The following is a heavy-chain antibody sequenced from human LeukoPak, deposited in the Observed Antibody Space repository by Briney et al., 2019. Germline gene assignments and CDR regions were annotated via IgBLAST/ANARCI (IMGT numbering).Heavy chain of an antibody. J-gene: IGHJ6*03. CDR3: ARHYSSSWEYYYYYYYMDV. Sequence: GGSLRLSCAASGFTFSSYWMSWVRQAPGKGLELVANIKQDGSEKYYVDSVKGRFTISRDNAKNSLYLQMKSLRAEDTAVYYCARHYSSSWEYYYYYYYMDVWGKGTTVTVSS. CDR2: IKQDGSEK. D-gene: IGHD6-13*01. V-gene: IGHV3-7*01. CDR1: GFTFSSYW.